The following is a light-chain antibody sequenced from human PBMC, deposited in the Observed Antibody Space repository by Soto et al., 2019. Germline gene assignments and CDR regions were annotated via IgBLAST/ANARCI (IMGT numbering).Light chain of an antibody. V-gene: IGLV3-21*02. CDR3: QVWDSSTDHVV. CDR1: SIGSKS. CDR2: DDI. Sequence: SYELTQPPSVSVAPGQTARITCGGNSIGSKSVHWYQQKPGQAPVLVVYDDIDRPSGIPERFSGSNSENTATLTISRVEAGDEVDYYCQVWDSSTDHVVFGGGTKLTVL. J-gene: IGLJ2*01.